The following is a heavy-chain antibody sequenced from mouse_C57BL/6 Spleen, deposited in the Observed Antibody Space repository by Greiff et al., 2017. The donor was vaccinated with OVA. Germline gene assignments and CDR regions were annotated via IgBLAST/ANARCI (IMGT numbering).Heavy chain of an antibody. J-gene: IGHJ1*03. V-gene: IGHV1-15*01. D-gene: IGHD1-1*01. CDR1: GYTFTDYE. CDR3: TRRYGSRGWYFDV. Sequence: QVQLKESGAELVRPGASVTLSCKASGYTFTDYEMHWVKQTPVHGLEWIGAIDPETGGTAYNQKFKGKAILTADKSSSTAYMELRSLTSEDSAVYYCTRRYGSRGWYFDVWGRGTTVTVAS. CDR2: IDPETGGT.